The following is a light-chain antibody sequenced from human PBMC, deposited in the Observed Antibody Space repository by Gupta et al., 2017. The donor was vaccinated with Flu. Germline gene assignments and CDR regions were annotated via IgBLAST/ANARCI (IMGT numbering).Light chain of an antibody. V-gene: IGKV4-1*01. Sequence: DIVLTQSPDSLAVSLGERATINCKSSQSILYSSNNKNYLAWYQQKPGQPPRLLIYWAPTRESGVPDRISGSGSGTDFTLTIISLQAEDVAVYYCQQYYDGPRTFGQGTKVGVK. CDR1: QSILYSSNNKNY. CDR2: WAP. CDR3: QQYYDGPRT. J-gene: IGKJ1*01.